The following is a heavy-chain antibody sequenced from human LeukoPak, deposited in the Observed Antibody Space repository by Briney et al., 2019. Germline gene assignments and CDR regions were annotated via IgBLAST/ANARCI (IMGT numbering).Heavy chain of an antibody. Sequence: SETLSLTCTVSGGSISSYYWSWIRQPPGKGLEWIGYIYDGGSTNYNPSLKSRVTISVDTSKNQFSLKLSSVTAADTAVYYCARLRGYSSSWYPYWGQGTLVTVSS. V-gene: IGHV4-59*12. CDR1: GGSISSYY. D-gene: IGHD6-13*01. J-gene: IGHJ4*02. CDR3: ARLRGYSSSWYPY. CDR2: IYDGGST.